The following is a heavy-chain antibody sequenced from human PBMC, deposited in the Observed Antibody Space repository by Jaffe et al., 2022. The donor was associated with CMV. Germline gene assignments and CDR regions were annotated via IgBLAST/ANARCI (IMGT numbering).Heavy chain of an antibody. V-gene: IGHV3-48*03. CDR1: GFTFSSYE. CDR3: ARDGAKVDTAMDTLLSGYYMDV. D-gene: IGHD5-18*01. J-gene: IGHJ6*03. CDR2: ISSSGSTI. Sequence: EVQLVESGGGLVQPGGSLRLSCAASGFTFSSYEMNWVRQAPGKGLEWVSYISSSGSTIYYADSVKGRFTISRDNAKNSLYLQMNSLRAEDTAVYYCARDGAKVDTAMDTLLSGYYMDVWGKGTTVTVSS.